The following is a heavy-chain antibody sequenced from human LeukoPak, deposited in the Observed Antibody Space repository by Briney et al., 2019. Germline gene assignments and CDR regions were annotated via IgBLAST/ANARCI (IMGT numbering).Heavy chain of an antibody. Sequence: PGRSLRLSCAASGFTFSSYAMHWVRQAPGKGLEWVAVISYDGSNKYYADSVKGRFTISRDNSKNTLYLQMNSLRAEDTAVYYCERDPEYSSSGDYWGQGTLVTVSS. V-gene: IGHV3-30-3*01. CDR3: ERDPEYSSSGDY. J-gene: IGHJ4*02. D-gene: IGHD6-6*01. CDR2: ISYDGSNK. CDR1: GFTFSSYA.